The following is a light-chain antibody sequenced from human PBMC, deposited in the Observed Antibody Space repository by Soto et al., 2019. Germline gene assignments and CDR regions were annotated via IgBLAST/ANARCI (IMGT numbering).Light chain of an antibody. CDR3: SSYTSSSTLYV. CDR2: DVS. V-gene: IGLV2-14*01. J-gene: IGLJ1*01. Sequence: QSALTQPASVSGSPGQSITISCTGTSSDVGGYNYVSWYQQNPGKAPKLMIYDVSVRPSGVSNRFSGSKSGNTASLTISGLLAEDEADYYCSSYTSSSTLYVFGTGTKLTVL. CDR1: SSDVGGYNY.